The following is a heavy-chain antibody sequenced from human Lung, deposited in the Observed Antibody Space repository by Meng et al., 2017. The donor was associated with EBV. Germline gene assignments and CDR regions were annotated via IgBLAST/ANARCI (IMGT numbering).Heavy chain of an antibody. D-gene: IGHD3-22*01. CDR3: ARGRIIGDSRVYSDY. Sequence: QVPPHQAAALLLRPCATLSLSGAVDGRSFGGDYWGWTRLPPGKVLEGSGEINLSGCTNCHPSLKSRVTISVDTSKNQFSLKLSSVTAADTAVYYCARGRIIGDSRVYSDYWGQGTLVTVSS. J-gene: IGHJ4*02. V-gene: IGHV4-34*01. CDR1: GRSFGGDY. CDR2: INLSGCT.